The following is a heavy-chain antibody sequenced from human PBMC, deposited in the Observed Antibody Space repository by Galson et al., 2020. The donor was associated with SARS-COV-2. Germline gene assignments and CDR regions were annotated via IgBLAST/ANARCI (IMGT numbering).Heavy chain of an antibody. V-gene: IGHV4-61*02. D-gene: IGHD2-15*01. CDR3: AREVSAIDCSGGSCYSAIWFDP. CDR2: IYTSGST. CDR1: GGSISSGSYY. Sequence: SETLSLTCTVSGGSISSGSYYWSWIRQPAGKGLEWIGRIYTSGSTNYNPSLKSRVTISVDTSKNQFSLKLSSVTAADTAVYYCAREVSAIDCSGGSCYSAIWFDPWGQGTLVTVSS. J-gene: IGHJ5*02.